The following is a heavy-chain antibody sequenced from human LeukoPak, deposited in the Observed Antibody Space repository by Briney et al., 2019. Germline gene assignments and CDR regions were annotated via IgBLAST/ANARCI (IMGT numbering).Heavy chain of an antibody. CDR2: IKQDGTEK. J-gene: IGHJ4*02. Sequence: GGSLRLSCATSGSIFTTYGIHWVRQAPGKGLEWVANIKQDGTEKYYVDSVKGRFTISRDNAKNSLYLQMNTLRPEDTALYYCARERQNKDFWSGGDYWGQGTLVTVSS. V-gene: IGHV3-7*01. CDR3: ARERQNKDFWSGGDY. D-gene: IGHD3-3*01. CDR1: GSIFTTYG.